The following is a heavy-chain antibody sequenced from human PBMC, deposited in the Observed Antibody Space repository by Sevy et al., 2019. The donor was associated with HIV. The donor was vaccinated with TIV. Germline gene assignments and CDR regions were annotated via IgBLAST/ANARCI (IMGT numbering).Heavy chain of an antibody. V-gene: IGHV3-7*01. Sequence: GGSLRLSCAVSGFTFSSYWMSWVRQAPGKGLEWVANIKQDGSEKYYVDSVKGRFTISRDNAKNSLYLQMNSLRAEDTAVYYCARTSGAGAFDIWGQGTMVTVSS. CDR3: ARTSGAGAFDI. D-gene: IGHD7-27*01. CDR1: GFTFSSYW. J-gene: IGHJ3*02. CDR2: IKQDGSEK.